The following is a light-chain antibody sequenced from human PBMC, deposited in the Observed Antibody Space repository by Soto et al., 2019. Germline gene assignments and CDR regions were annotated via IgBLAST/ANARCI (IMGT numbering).Light chain of an antibody. CDR1: QSISSW. V-gene: IGKV1-5*03. Sequence: DIQMTHAPSTLSAPVGDRVTITCLASQSISSWLAWYQQKPGKAPKLLIYKASSLESGVPSRFSGSGSGTEFTLTISSLQPDDFATYYCQQHNSYSWTFGQGTKVDI. CDR2: KAS. CDR3: QQHNSYSWT. J-gene: IGKJ1*01.